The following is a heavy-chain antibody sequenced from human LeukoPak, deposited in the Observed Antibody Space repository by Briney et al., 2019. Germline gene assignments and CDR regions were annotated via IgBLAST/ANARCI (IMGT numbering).Heavy chain of an antibody. D-gene: IGHD2-2*01. CDR1: GGSISSYY. Sequence: SETLSLTCTVSGGSISSYYWSWIRQPPGKGLEWIGYIYYSGSTNYNPSLKSRVTISVDTSKNLFSLKLSSVTAADTAMYYCARVDCGTSSCYYFDYWGQGTLVTVSS. V-gene: IGHV4-59*12. J-gene: IGHJ4*02. CDR3: ARVDCGTSSCYYFDY. CDR2: IYYSGST.